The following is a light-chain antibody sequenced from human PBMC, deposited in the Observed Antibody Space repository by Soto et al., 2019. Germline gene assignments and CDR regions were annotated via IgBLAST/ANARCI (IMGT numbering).Light chain of an antibody. J-gene: IGKJ4*01. CDR3: KQYIRWPLT. Sequence: EIVMTQSPATLSVSPGERATLSCRASQSVSSNLAWYQQKPGQAPSLLIYGASTRATGTQARFSGSGSGTEFTLTIRSLQSEDFAVYYCKQYIRWPLTFGGGTKVDIK. CDR2: GAS. CDR1: QSVSSN. V-gene: IGKV3-15*01.